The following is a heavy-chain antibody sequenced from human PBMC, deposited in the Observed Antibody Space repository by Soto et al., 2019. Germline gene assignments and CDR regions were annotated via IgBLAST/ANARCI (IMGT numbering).Heavy chain of an antibody. Sequence: QVQMLQSGVEVKKPGASLKVSCKASGYIFPNYDITGVRQSPGQGLEWMGWISTYNGNTNYAQKLQDRVTMTTATSTNTAYMELRSLRSDDTAVYYCARGADGDYWGQGTLVIVSS. V-gene: IGHV1-18*01. J-gene: IGHJ4*02. CDR3: ARGADGDY. D-gene: IGHD6-25*01. CDR1: GYIFPNYD. CDR2: ISTYNGNT.